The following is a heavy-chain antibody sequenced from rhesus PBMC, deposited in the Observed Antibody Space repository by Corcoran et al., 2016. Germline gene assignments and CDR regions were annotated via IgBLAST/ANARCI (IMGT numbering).Heavy chain of an antibody. V-gene: IGHV4-92*01. Sequence: QVQLQESGPGLVKPSETLSLTCAVSGGSISSSNWWSWIRPSPGKGLEWIGYIYGGSGSTSDNPAIKSRVTISADTSKNQFSLKLSAVTAADTAVYYWARRKAAGFDYWGQGVLVTVSS. CDR1: GGSISSSNW. CDR3: ARRKAAGFDY. J-gene: IGHJ4*01. CDR2: IYGGSGST. D-gene: IGHD4-29*01.